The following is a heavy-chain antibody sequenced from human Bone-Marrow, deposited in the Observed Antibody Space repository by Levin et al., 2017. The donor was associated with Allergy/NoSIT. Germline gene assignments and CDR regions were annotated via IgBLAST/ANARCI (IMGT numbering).Heavy chain of an antibody. J-gene: IGHJ4*02. Sequence: GESLKISCAASGFTVNNHYMNWVRQAPGKGLEWVSVIYSGGSTYYADSVKGRFTISRDISKNTLYLQMNSMRDEDTAVYYCARGVRSGVVVAAYYFDYWGQGTLVTVSS. CDR1: GFTVNNHY. CDR2: IYSGGST. V-gene: IGHV3-66*01. CDR3: ARGVRSGVVVAAYYFDY. D-gene: IGHD2-15*01.